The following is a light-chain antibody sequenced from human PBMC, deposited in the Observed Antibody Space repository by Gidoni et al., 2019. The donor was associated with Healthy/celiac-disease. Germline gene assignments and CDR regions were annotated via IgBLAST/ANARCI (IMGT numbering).Light chain of an antibody. CDR3: QQYGSSPPWT. V-gene: IGKV3-20*01. J-gene: IGKJ1*01. CDR1: QSVSSSY. CDR2: GAS. Sequence: EIVLKQSPGTLSLSPGERATLSCRASQSVSSSYLAWYQQKPGQAPRLLIYGASSRATGIPDRFSGSGSGTDFTLTISRLEPEDFAVYYCQQYGSSPPWTFGHGTKVEIK.